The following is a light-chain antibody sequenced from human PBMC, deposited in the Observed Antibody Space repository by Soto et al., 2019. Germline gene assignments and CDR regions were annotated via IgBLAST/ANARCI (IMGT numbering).Light chain of an antibody. J-gene: IGKJ3*01. CDR2: GAS. CDR1: QSVNNN. Sequence: EIVMTQSPATLSVSPGERATLSCRASQSVNNNLAWYQQKPGQAPRLLIYGASTRATGIPAWFSGSGSGTEFTLTISSLQSEDFAVYYCQQYNNWPKITFGTGTKVDIK. CDR3: QQYNNWPKIT. V-gene: IGKV3-15*01.